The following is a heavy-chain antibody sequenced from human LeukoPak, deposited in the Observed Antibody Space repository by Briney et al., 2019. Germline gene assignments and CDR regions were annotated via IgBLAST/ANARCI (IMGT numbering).Heavy chain of an antibody. CDR1: GYSFISYW. V-gene: IGHV5-51*01. CDR2: IYSGDSDT. D-gene: IGHD3-22*01. CDR3: ARLLYYDSSGYYYGPFDY. Sequence: GESLKISCKASGYSFISYWIGWVRQMPGKGLEWMGIIYSGDSDTRYSPSFQGQVTISADKSISTAYLQWSSLRASDTAVYYCARLLYYDSSGYYYGPFDYWGQGTLVTVSS. J-gene: IGHJ4*02.